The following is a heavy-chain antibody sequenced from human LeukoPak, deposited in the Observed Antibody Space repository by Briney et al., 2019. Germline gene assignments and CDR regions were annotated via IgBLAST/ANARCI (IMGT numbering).Heavy chain of an antibody. CDR1: GDSVSSNSAA. Sequence: SQTLSLTCAVSGDSVSSNSAAWTWIRQSPSRGLEWLGRTYYRSKWYNDYAVSVKSRITVNPDTSKNQFSLQLNSVTPEDTAVYYCTRARDAFTRKSVFDIWGQGTMVTVSS. J-gene: IGHJ3*02. CDR2: TYYRSKWYN. V-gene: IGHV6-1*01. CDR3: TRARDAFTRKSVFDI. D-gene: IGHD3-16*01.